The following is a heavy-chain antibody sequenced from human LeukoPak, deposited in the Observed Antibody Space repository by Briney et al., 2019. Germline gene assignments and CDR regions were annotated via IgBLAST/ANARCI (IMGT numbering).Heavy chain of an antibody. Sequence: GGSLRLSCAASGFTFSSYGMNWVRQAPGKGVEWVTDISGNSDTINYADSVKGRFTISRDTAKNSLYLQMNSLRDEDTAVYYCARDKYGDYVFDYWGQGTLVTVSS. D-gene: IGHD4-17*01. J-gene: IGHJ4*02. V-gene: IGHV3-48*02. CDR3: ARDKYGDYVFDY. CDR2: ISGNSDTI. CDR1: GFTFSSYG.